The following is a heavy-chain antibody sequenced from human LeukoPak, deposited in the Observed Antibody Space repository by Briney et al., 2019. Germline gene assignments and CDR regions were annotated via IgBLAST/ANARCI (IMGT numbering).Heavy chain of an antibody. CDR2: IIPILGIA. CDR1: GGTFSSYA. J-gene: IGHJ4*02. Sequence: ASVKVSCKASGGTFSSYAISWVRQAPGQGLEWMGRIIPILGIANYAQKFQGRVTITADKPTSTAYMELSSLRSEDTAVYYCARGVRSGNRYYFDYWGQGTLVTVSS. CDR3: ARGVRSGNRYYFDY. V-gene: IGHV1-69*04. D-gene: IGHD1/OR15-1a*01.